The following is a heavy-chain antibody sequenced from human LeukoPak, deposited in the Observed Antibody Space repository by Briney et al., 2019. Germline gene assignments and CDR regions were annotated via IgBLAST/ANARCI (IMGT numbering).Heavy chain of an antibody. D-gene: IGHD2-8*01. CDR2: IKSKTDGGTT. CDR1: GFTFSNAW. CDR3: TTDRGYCTNGGCYPNWFDP. V-gene: IGHV3-15*01. Sequence: PGGSLRLSCAASGFTFSNAWMSWVRQAPGKGLEWVGRIKSKTDGGTTDYAAPVKGRFTISRDDSKNTLYLQMNSLKTEDTAVYYCTTDRGYCTNGGCYPNWFDPWGQGTLVTVSS. J-gene: IGHJ5*02.